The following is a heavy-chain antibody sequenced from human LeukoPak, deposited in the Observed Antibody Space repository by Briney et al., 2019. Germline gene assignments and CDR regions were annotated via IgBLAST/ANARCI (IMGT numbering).Heavy chain of an antibody. D-gene: IGHD6-13*01. Sequence: GRSLRLSCAASGFTFSDYYMSWIRQAPGKGLEWVSYISSSGSTIYYADSVKGRFTISRDNAKNSLYLQMNSLRAEDTAVYYCARLDRYSSSWYPAQTLGYWGQGTLVTVSS. CDR2: ISSSGSTI. V-gene: IGHV3-11*01. J-gene: IGHJ4*02. CDR1: GFTFSDYY. CDR3: ARLDRYSSSWYPAQTLGY.